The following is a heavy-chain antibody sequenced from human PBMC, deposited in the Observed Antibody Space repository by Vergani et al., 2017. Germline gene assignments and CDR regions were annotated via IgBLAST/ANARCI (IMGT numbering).Heavy chain of an antibody. CDR3: ARAETVPAAMPHAFDI. V-gene: IGHV1-3*01. D-gene: IGHD2-2*01. CDR1: GYTFTSYA. CDR2: INAGNGNT. J-gene: IGHJ3*02. Sequence: QVQLVQSGAEVKKPGASVKVSCKASGYTFTSYAMHWVRQAPGQRLEWMGWINAGNGNTKYSQKFQGRVTMTTDTSTSTAYMELRSLRSDDTAVYYCARAETVPAAMPHAFDIWGQGTMVTVSS.